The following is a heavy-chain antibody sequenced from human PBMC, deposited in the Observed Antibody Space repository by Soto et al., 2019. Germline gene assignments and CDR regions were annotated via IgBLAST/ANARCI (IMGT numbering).Heavy chain of an antibody. V-gene: IGHV3-30*03. CDR1: GFTFSSYG. J-gene: IGHJ3*02. CDR3: AILSSGWHAFDI. CDR2: ISYDGSNK. D-gene: IGHD6-25*01. Sequence: QVQLVESGGGVVQPGRSLRLSCAASGFTFSSYGMHWVRQAPGKGLEWVAVISYDGSNKYYADSVKGRFTISRDNSKNTRYLQMNSLRAEDTAVYYCAILSSGWHAFDIWGQGTMVTVSS.